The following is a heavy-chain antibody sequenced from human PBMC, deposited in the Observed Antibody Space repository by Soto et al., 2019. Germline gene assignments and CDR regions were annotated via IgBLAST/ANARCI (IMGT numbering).Heavy chain of an antibody. CDR1: GFTFTSYW. D-gene: IGHD6-13*01. V-gene: IGHV5-51*01. CDR2: IYPGDSDT. Sequence: PGESLKISCKGSGFTFTSYWIAWVRQMPGKGLEWMGIIYPGDSDTRYSPSFQGQVTISADKSISTAYLQWSSLKASDTAMYYCARYPGQIIAAAGPYFDYGGQGTLVTVSS. CDR3: ARYPGQIIAAAGPYFDY. J-gene: IGHJ4*02.